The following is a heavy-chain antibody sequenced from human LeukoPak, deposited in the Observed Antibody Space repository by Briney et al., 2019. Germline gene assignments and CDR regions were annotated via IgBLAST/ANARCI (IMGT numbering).Heavy chain of an antibody. Sequence: GGSLRLSCTASGFTFGDYAMSWVRQAPGKGLEWVSFIRSKAYRGTTEYAASVKGGFTISRDDSKSIVYLQMNSLKTEDTAVYYCTSSGYSSGPGAIDYWGQGTLVTVSS. D-gene: IGHD6-19*01. CDR1: GFTFGDYA. J-gene: IGHJ4*02. CDR2: IRSKAYRGTT. V-gene: IGHV3-49*04. CDR3: TSSGYSSGPGAIDY.